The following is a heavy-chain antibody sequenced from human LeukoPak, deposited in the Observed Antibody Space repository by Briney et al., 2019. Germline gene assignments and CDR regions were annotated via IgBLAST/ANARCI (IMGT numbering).Heavy chain of an antibody. CDR3: ARHEGLSGSLNWFDP. CDR1: GGSISSSRYY. Sequence: SETLSLTCTVSGGSISSSRYYWGWIRQPPGKGLEWIGSIYYSGRTYYKPSLKSRVTISVDTSKNQFSLKLSSVTAADTAVYYCARHEGLSGSLNWFDPWGQGTLVTVSS. J-gene: IGHJ5*02. CDR2: IYYSGRT. V-gene: IGHV4-39*01. D-gene: IGHD1-26*01.